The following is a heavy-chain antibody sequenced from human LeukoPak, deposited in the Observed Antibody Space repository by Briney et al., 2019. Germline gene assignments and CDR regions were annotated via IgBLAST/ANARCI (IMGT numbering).Heavy chain of an antibody. V-gene: IGHV3-9*01. Sequence: PGGSLRLSCAASGFTFDDYAMHWVRQAPGKGLEWVSTISWNSVTIDYADSVKGRFTISRDNAKNSLYLQMNSLRAEDTAVYYCAREGPRYYDSSGYPDYWGQGTLVTVSS. D-gene: IGHD3-22*01. CDR3: AREGPRYYDSSGYPDY. CDR2: ISWNSVTI. CDR1: GFTFDDYA. J-gene: IGHJ4*02.